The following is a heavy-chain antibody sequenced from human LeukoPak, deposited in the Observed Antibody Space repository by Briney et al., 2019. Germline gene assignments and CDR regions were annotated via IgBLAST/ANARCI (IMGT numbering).Heavy chain of an antibody. D-gene: IGHD2-8*02. CDR1: GFTFSSYA. V-gene: IGHV3-30*02. CDR2: IAHHGSNK. Sequence: GGSLRLSCAASGFTFSSYAMHWVRRGPGKGLEWVAYIAHHGSNKYYADSVKGRFTISRDNSKRTLYLQMNNLRADDTAVYYCAKDGSWSCTDWGQGALVTVSS. CDR3: AKDGSWSCTD. J-gene: IGHJ4*02.